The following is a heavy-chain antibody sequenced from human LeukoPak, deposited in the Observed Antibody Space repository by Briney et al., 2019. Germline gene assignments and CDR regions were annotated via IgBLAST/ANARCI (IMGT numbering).Heavy chain of an antibody. Sequence: GGSLRLSCTASGLTFTTAWMSWVRQAPGKGLEWVGRIKSNNDGGTADFGAPVKDGFTMSRDDSRNTFYLQMNSLRTDDTAVYYCTTDRYYFDPWGQGTLVTVSS. CDR2: IKSNNDGGTA. D-gene: IGHD3-22*01. J-gene: IGHJ5*02. CDR1: GLTFTTAW. CDR3: TTDRYYFDP. V-gene: IGHV3-15*01.